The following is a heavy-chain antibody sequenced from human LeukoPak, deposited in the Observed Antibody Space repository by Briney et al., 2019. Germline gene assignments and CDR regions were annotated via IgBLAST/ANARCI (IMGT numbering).Heavy chain of an antibody. Sequence: GESLKISCKGSGYSFTNYWIGWVRQMPEKGLEWMGIIYPGDSDTRYSPSFQGQVTISADKSISTAYLQWSSLKASDTAMYYCARHRANNYYDSSGPYYWYFDLWGRGTLVTVSS. J-gene: IGHJ2*01. V-gene: IGHV5-51*01. CDR1: GYSFTNYW. CDR3: ARHRANNYYDSSGPYYWYFDL. CDR2: IYPGDSDT. D-gene: IGHD3-22*01.